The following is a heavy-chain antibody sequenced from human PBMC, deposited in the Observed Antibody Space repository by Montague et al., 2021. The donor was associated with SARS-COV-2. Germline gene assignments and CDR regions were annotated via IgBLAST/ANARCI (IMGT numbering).Heavy chain of an antibody. J-gene: IGHJ4*01. CDR2: IYYSGST. V-gene: IGHV4-59*01. CDR1: GGPISSYY. CDR3: ARGDYYDSTGYYDY. Sequence: SETLSLTCTLSGGPISSYYWSWIRQPPGKGLEWIGYIYYSGSTNYNPSLKSRVTISVDTSKNQFSLKVRSVTAADTAVYYCARGDYYDSTGYYDYWGQGTLVTVSS. D-gene: IGHD3-22*01.